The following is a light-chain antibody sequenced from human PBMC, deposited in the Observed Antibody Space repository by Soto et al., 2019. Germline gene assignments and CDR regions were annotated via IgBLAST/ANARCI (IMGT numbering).Light chain of an antibody. Sequence: ENVLTQSPATLSVSPGERATLSCRTSQIIGTNLAWYQQKPGQAPRLLIYGAIIRAPGFPVRFRGTGSGSEFTLTISSLQTEDGALYYCQQYDKWPYTFGQGTKLEIK. CDR2: GAI. CDR1: QIIGTN. V-gene: IGKV3-15*01. J-gene: IGKJ2*01. CDR3: QQYDKWPYT.